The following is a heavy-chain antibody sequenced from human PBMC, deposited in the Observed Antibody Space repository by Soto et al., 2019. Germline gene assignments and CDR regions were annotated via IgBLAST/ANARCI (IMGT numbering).Heavy chain of an antibody. J-gene: IGHJ4*02. CDR3: ACLYGGNLFDY. CDR2: FYYSGST. CDR1: GGSISSSSYY. V-gene: IGHV4-39*01. D-gene: IGHD4-17*01. Sequence: PSETLSLTCTVSGGSISSSSYYWGWIRQPPGKGLEWIGSFYYSGSTYYNPSLKSRVTISVDTSKNQFSLKLSSVTAADTAVYYCACLYGGNLFDYWGQGTLDTVSS.